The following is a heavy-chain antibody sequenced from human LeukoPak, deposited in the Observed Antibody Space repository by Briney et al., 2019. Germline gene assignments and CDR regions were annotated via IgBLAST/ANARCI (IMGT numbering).Heavy chain of an antibody. CDR1: GGSISSYY. J-gene: IGHJ4*02. CDR2: IYYSGST. V-gene: IGHV4-59*12. D-gene: IGHD2-15*01. Sequence: SETLSLTCTVSGGSISSYYWSWIRQPPGKGLEWIGSIYYSGSTYYNPSLKSRVTISVDTSKNQFSLKLSSVTAADTAVYYCASPGYCSGGSCYSHFFFDYWGQGTLVTVSS. CDR3: ASPGYCSGGSCYSHFFFDY.